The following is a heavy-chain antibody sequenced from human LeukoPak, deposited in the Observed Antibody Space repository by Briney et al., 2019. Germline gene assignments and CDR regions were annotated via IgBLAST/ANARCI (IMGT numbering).Heavy chain of an antibody. J-gene: IGHJ3*02. Sequence: SGGSLRLSCAASGLTFSEYAMMWLRQAPGKGLEWVSAITGSGDWALYADSVKGRFTISRDNSKNTLYLQMSSLRAEDTAVYYCAKDPNGDYIGAFDIWGQGTMVTVSS. CDR3: AKDPNGDYIGAFDI. CDR2: ITGSGDWA. V-gene: IGHV3-23*01. D-gene: IGHD4-17*01. CDR1: GLTFSEYA.